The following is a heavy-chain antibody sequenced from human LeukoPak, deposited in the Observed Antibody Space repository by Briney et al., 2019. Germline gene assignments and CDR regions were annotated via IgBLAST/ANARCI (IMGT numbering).Heavy chain of an antibody. CDR3: TSGQIVVVTAIYD. Sequence: GGSLRLSCAASGFTFSSYSMNWVRQAPGKGLEWVSSISSSSSYIYYADSVKGRFTISRDNAKNSLYLQMNSLRAEDTAVYYCTSGQIVVVTAIYDWGQGTLVTVSS. D-gene: IGHD2-21*02. CDR1: GFTFSSYS. CDR2: ISSSSSYI. V-gene: IGHV3-21*01. J-gene: IGHJ4*02.